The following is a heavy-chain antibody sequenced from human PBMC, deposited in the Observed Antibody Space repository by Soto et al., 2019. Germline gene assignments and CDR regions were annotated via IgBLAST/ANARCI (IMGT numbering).Heavy chain of an antibody. Sequence: ESLKISCKGSGYSVSSYWLGWVRQMPGKGLEWMGIIYPGDSDTRYSPSFQGQVTISADKSISTAYLQWSSLKASDTAMYYCAGGGVRGVIARTRDYYGMDVWGQGTTVTVSS. CDR1: GYSVSSYW. CDR3: AGGGVRGVIARTRDYYGMDV. CDR2: IYPGDSDT. V-gene: IGHV5-51*01. J-gene: IGHJ6*02. D-gene: IGHD3-10*02.